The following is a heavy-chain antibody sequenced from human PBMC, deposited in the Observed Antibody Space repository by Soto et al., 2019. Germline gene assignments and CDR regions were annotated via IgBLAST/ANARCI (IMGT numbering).Heavy chain of an antibody. J-gene: IGHJ6*02. CDR1: GFTFSMYS. D-gene: IGHD3-9*01. CDR3: ARDNTIPTAHDFFYGSDV. V-gene: IGHV3-7*03. CDR2: IPQDGVDG. Sequence: GGSLRLSCEVSGFTFSMYSMSWVRQSPGKGLEWVAKIPQDGVDGHYADSVKGRFTISRDNGKNSLYLQLNNLRAEDTAVYYCARDNTIPTAHDFFYGSDVWGRGATVTVSS.